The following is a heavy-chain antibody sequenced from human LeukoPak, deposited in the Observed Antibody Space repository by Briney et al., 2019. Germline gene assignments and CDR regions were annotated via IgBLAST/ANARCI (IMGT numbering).Heavy chain of an antibody. D-gene: IGHD6-13*01. Sequence: GSLRLSCAASGFTVSSNYMSWVRQAPGKGLEWVSVIYSGGSTYYADSVKGRFTISRDNSKNTLYLQMNSLRAEDTAVYYCARQEAAAGKYYFDYWGQGTLVTVSS. J-gene: IGHJ4*02. CDR2: IYSGGST. V-gene: IGHV3-66*04. CDR3: ARQEAAAGKYYFDY. CDR1: GFTVSSNY.